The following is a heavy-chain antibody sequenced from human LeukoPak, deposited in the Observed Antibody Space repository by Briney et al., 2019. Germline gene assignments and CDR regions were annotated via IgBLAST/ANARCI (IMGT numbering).Heavy chain of an antibody. J-gene: IGHJ3*02. V-gene: IGHV1-2*02. CDR1: AYTFTSYG. Sequence: ASVKVSCKASAYTFTSYGISWVRQAPGQGLEWMGWINPNSGGTNYAQKFQGRVTMTRDTSISTAYMELSRLRSDDTAVYYCARGIDVSHFYDNNAYTFRSASDIWGQGTVVTVSS. D-gene: IGHD3-16*01. CDR3: ARGIDVSHFYDNNAYTFRSASDI. CDR2: INPNSGGT.